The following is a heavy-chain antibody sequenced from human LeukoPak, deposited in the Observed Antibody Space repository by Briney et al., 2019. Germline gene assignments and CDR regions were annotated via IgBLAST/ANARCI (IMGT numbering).Heavy chain of an antibody. V-gene: IGHV1-18*01. CDR1: GYTFTSYG. CDR2: ISAYNGNT. J-gene: IGHJ4*02. D-gene: IGHD2-2*01. CDR3: ARDDMVVPAAKGGVDY. Sequence: ASVKVSCKASGYTFTSYGISWVRQAPGQGLEWMGWISAYNGNTNYAQKLQGRVTMTTDTSTSTAYMELRSLRSDDTAVYYCARDDMVVPAAKGGVDYWGQGTLVTVSS.